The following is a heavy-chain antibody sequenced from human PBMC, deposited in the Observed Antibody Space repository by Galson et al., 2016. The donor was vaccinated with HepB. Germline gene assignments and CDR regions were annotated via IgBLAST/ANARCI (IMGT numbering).Heavy chain of an antibody. D-gene: IGHD2-15*01. CDR1: GGSINSTSLY. CDR2: IYYSGST. Sequence: SETLSLTCSVSGGSINSTSLYWGWIRQPPGKGLEWIANIYYSGSTYYNPSLKSRVTISVDTSRNQFSLRLSSVTAADTSVYYCASHPRGYCSGGSCYFDNWGQGTLVTVSS. V-gene: IGHV4-39*01. J-gene: IGHJ4*02. CDR3: ASHPRGYCSGGSCYFDN.